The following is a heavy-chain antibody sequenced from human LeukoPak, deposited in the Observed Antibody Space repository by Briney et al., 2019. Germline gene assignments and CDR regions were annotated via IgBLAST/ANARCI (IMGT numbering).Heavy chain of an antibody. D-gene: IGHD2-2*03. CDR1: GYTFTSYA. CDR2: ISAYNGNT. V-gene: IGHV1-18*01. J-gene: IGHJ4*02. CDR3: ARDTLDIVVVPAASYFDY. Sequence: ASVKVSCKASGYTFTSYAISWVRQAPGQGLEWMGWISAYNGNTNYAQKLQGRVTMTTDTSTSTAYMELRSLRSDDTAVYYCARDTLDIVVVPAASYFDYWGQGTLVTVSS.